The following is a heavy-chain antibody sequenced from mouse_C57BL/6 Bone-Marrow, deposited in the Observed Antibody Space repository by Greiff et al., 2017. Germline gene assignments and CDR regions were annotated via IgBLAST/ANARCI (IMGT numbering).Heavy chain of an antibody. CDR2: IDPANGDT. CDR1: GFNITDDY. J-gene: IGHJ3*01. CDR3: TRIAY. V-gene: IGHV14-4*01. Sequence: VQLQQPGAELVRPGASVKLSCTASGFNITDDYMHWVKQRPEQGLEWIGWIDPANGDTEYATKFQGKATITVDTSSNTAYLQLSSLTSEDAAVYYCTRIAYWGQGTLVTVSA.